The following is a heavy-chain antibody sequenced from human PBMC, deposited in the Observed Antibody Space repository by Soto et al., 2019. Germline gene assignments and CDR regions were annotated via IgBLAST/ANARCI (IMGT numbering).Heavy chain of an antibody. CDR2: VNHSGST. V-gene: IGHV4-34*02. CDR3: VRQGVAASGSGRFDP. J-gene: IGHJ5*02. Sequence: QVRLQQWGAGLLNSSETLSLTCAVYGGSFTSYYWTWIRQPPGKGLEWIGEVNHSGSTNYNPSLKSRVTTSVDTSKNQFFLKLSSVTAADTAVYFCVRQGVAASGSGRFDPWGQGTLITVSS. CDR1: GGSFTSYY. D-gene: IGHD3-10*01.